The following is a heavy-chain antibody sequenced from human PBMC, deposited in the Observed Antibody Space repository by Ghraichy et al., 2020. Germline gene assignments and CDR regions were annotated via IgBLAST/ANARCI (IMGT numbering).Heavy chain of an antibody. D-gene: IGHD6-19*01. CDR2: ISYDGSNK. CDR3: AKDGPRRDIAVADIYYYYYMDV. J-gene: IGHJ6*03. CDR1: GFTFSSYG. Sequence: GGSLRLSCAASGFTFSSYGMHWVRQAPGKGLEWVAVISYDGSNKYYADSVKGRFTISRDNSKNTLYLQMNSLRAEDTAVYYCAKDGPRRDIAVADIYYYYYMDVWGKGTTVTVSS. V-gene: IGHV3-30*18.